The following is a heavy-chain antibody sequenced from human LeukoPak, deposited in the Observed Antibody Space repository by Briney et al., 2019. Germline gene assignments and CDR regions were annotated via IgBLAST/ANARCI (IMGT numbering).Heavy chain of an antibody. CDR3: ARSRFGELLYYFDY. D-gene: IGHD3-10*01. CDR2: INAGNGNT. V-gene: IGHV1-3*01. Sequence: ASVKVSCKASGGVFITFSISWVRQAPGQRLEWMGWINAGNGNTKYSQKFQGRVTITRDTSASTAYMELSSLRSEDTAVYYCARSRFGELLYYFDYWGQGTLVTVSS. CDR1: GGVFITFS. J-gene: IGHJ4*02.